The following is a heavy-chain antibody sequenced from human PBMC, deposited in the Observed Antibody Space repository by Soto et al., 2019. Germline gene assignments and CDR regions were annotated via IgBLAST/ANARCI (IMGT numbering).Heavy chain of an antibody. J-gene: IGHJ6*02. CDR1: GGSFSGYY. Sequence: ASETLSLTCAAYGGSFSGYYWSWIRQPPGKGLEWIGEINHSGSTNYNPSLKSRVTISVDTSKNQFSLKLSSVTAADTAVYYCARLPSYYYYYGMDVWGQGTTVTVSS. CDR2: INHSGST. CDR3: ARLPSYYYYYGMDV. V-gene: IGHV4-34*01.